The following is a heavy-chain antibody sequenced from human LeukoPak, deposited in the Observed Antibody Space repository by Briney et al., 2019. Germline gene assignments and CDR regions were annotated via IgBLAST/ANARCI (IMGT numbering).Heavy chain of an antibody. CDR1: GYTFTGYY. D-gene: IGHD2-21*01. CDR3: ARDYEGNTAILDY. Sequence: ASVKVSCKASGYTFTGYYMHWVRQAPGQGLEWMGWINPNSGGTNYAQKFQGRVTMTRDTSISTAYMELSRLRSDDTAVYYCARDYEGNTAILDYWGQGTLVTVSS. CDR2: INPNSGGT. V-gene: IGHV1-2*02. J-gene: IGHJ4*02.